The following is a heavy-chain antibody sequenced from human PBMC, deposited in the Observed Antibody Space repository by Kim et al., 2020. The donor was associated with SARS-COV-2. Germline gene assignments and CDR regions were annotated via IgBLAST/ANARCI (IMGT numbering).Heavy chain of an antibody. CDR3: AKEMATYYYYYCGMDV. Sequence: DSVKGRFTISRDNSKNTLYLQMHSLRAEDTAVYYWAKEMATYYYYYCGMDVWGQGTTVTVSS. D-gene: IGHD5-12*01. J-gene: IGHJ6*02. V-gene: IGHV3-30*02.